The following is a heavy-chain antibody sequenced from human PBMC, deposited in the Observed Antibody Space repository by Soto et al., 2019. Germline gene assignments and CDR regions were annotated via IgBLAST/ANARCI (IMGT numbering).Heavy chain of an antibody. D-gene: IGHD3-22*01. Sequence: ASVKDSCKASGYTFTSYGFSWVRQAPGQGLEWMGWINAYNGNTKYAQKLQGRVTMTTDTSTSTAYMDLRSLRAEDTAVYYCAKNPGYYYDSTGYHFDYWGQGTLVTVSS. CDR2: INAYNGNT. CDR1: GYTFTSYG. V-gene: IGHV1-18*01. CDR3: AKNPGYYYDSTGYHFDY. J-gene: IGHJ4*02.